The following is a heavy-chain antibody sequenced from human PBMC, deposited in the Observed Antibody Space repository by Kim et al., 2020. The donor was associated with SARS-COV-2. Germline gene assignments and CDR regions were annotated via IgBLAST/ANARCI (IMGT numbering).Heavy chain of an antibody. J-gene: IGHJ4*02. D-gene: IGHD5-12*01. V-gene: IGHV4-34*01. CDR3: ARDSGYAAGY. Sequence: STNYNPSLKSRVTISVDTSKNQFSLKLSSVTAADTAVYYCARDSGYAAGYWGQGTLVTVSS. CDR2: ST.